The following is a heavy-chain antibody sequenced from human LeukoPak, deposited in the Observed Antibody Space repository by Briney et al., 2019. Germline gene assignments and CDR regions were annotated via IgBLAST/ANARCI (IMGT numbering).Heavy chain of an antibody. CDR2: INSDGSST. CDR1: GFTFSSYW. J-gene: IGHJ6*02. CDR3: AKDRLPYYYYYGMDV. Sequence: GGSLRLSCAASGFTFSSYWMHWVRQAPGKGLVWVSRINSDGSSTSYADSVKGRFTISRDNARNTLYLQMNSLRAEDTALYYCAKDRLPYYYYYGMDVWGQGTTVTVSS. V-gene: IGHV3-74*01. D-gene: IGHD2-15*01.